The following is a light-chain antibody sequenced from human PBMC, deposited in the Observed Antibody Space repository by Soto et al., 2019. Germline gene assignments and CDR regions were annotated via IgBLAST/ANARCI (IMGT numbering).Light chain of an antibody. CDR3: AAWDDSLNGLV. V-gene: IGLV1-44*01. Sequence: QSLLTQPPSASGTPGQRVTISCSGSSSNIGSNTVNWYQQLPGTAPKLLIYNNNQRPSGVPDRFSGSMSGTSASLAISGLQSEDEADYYCAAWDDSLNGLVFGTGTKVTVL. CDR1: SSNIGSNT. CDR2: NNN. J-gene: IGLJ1*01.